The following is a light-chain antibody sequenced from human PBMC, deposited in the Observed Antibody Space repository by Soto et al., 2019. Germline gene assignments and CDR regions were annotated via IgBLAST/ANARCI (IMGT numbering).Light chain of an antibody. V-gene: IGKV3-20*01. CDR1: QSVSSSY. Sequence: EIALTQSPGTLSLPPRERATLSCRASQSVSSSYLAWYQQKSGQAPRLLIYGASSRATGIPDSFSGSGSGTDFNLTISRLEPEDCAVYYCQEYGSSPWTFGQGTKVEIK. J-gene: IGKJ1*01. CDR2: GAS. CDR3: QEYGSSPWT.